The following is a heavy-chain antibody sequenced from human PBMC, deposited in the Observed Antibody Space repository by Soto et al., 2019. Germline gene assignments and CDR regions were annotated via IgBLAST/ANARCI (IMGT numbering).Heavy chain of an antibody. V-gene: IGHV3-23*01. CDR2: ISVSGGST. J-gene: IGHJ5*02. D-gene: IGHD3-10*01. CDR3: SKGGSLWLNWFDP. CDR1: GFTFSGYA. Sequence: GGSLRLSCAASGFTFSGYAMSWVRQAPGKGLEWVSAISVSGGSTYYADSVNGRFTISRDNSKNTLYLQMNSLRAEDTAAYYCSKGGSLWLNWFDPWGQGTLVTVSS.